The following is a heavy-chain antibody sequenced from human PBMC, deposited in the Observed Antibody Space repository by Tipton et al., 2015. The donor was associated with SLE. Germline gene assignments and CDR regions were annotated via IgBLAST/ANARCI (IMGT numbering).Heavy chain of an antibody. CDR1: GGSFSDYY. J-gene: IGHJ4*02. CDR3: ARAHYSGCCTQFFDY. D-gene: IGHD2-15*01. CDR2: INHSETT. V-gene: IGHV4-34*01. Sequence: LRLSCAVYGGSFSDYYWSWIRQPPGKGLEWIGEINHSETTYYKSSLKSRVTMSVDTSKNQFSLRVNSVTAADTAIYYCARAHYSGCCTQFFDYWGQGTLVTVSS.